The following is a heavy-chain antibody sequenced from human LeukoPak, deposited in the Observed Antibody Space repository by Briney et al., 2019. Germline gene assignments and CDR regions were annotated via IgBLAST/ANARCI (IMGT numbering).Heavy chain of an antibody. J-gene: IGHJ4*02. Sequence: GGSLRLSCAASGFTFSSYAMSWVRQAPGKGLEWVSVIYSGGSTYYADSVKGRFTISRDNSKNTLYLQMNSLRAEDTAVYYCARAAGLWFGGPDYFDYWGQGTLVTVSS. CDR2: IYSGGST. CDR3: ARAAGLWFGGPDYFDY. CDR1: GFTFSSYA. D-gene: IGHD3-10*01. V-gene: IGHV3-53*01.